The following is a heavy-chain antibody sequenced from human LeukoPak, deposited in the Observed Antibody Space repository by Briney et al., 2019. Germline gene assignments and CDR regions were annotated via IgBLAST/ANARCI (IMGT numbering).Heavy chain of an antibody. Sequence: GRSLRLSCTASGFIFSSNGMHWVRQAPGKGLEWVAVLSYDGSNEYYADSVKGRFTISRDNSKNTLFLQMNSLRAGDTAVYYCAKDRSSSWSFDYWGQGTLVTVSS. CDR3: AKDRSSSWSFDY. D-gene: IGHD6-13*01. V-gene: IGHV3-30*18. CDR1: GFIFSSNG. J-gene: IGHJ4*02. CDR2: LSYDGSNE.